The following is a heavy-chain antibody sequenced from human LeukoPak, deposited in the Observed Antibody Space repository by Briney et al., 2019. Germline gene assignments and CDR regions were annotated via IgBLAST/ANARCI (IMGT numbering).Heavy chain of an antibody. Sequence: GGPLRLSCVASGFTFGNYGMNWVRQAPGEGLEYVSAISSNGGSTYYVNSVKGRFTISSDNSKNTLYLQMGSLRGEDMAVYYCARNDTRVYYSRITIFPPDYWGQGTLVTVSS. D-gene: IGHD3-3*01. CDR3: ARNDTRVYYSRITIFPPDY. CDR2: ISSNGGST. CDR1: GFTFGNYG. J-gene: IGHJ4*02. V-gene: IGHV3-64*01.